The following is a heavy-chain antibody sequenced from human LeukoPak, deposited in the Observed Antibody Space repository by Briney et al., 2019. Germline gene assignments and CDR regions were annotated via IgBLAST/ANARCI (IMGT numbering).Heavy chain of an antibody. D-gene: IGHD3-10*01. CDR2: ISWNGGST. V-gene: IGHV3-43*01. CDR3: AKDYNAAGSGLLFDY. CDR1: GFTFDDYT. Sequence: GGSLRLSCAASGFTFDDYTMHWVRQAPGKGLEWVSLISWNGGSTCYADSVKGRFTISRDNSKNSLYLQMNSLRTEDTALYYCAKDYNAAGSGLLFDYWGQGTLVTVSS. J-gene: IGHJ4*02.